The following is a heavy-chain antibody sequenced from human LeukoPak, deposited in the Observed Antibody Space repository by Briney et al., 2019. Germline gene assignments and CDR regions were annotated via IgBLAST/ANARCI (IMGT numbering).Heavy chain of an antibody. Sequence: SQTLSLTCAVSGGSISSSSYYWGWIRQPPGKGLEWIGSIYYSGSTYYNPSLKSRVTISVDTSKNQFSLKLSSVTAADTAVYYCARVSSGATTVDYWGQGTLVTVSS. V-gene: IGHV4-39*07. D-gene: IGHD1-26*01. J-gene: IGHJ4*02. CDR3: ARVSSGATTVDY. CDR2: IYYSGST. CDR1: GGSISSSSYY.